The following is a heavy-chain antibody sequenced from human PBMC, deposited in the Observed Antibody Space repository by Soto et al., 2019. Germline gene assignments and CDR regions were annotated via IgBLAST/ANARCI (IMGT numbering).Heavy chain of an antibody. J-gene: IGHJ3*02. D-gene: IGHD5-12*01. Sequence: VGSLRLSCAASGFTFSSYEMNWVRQAPGKGLEWVSYISSSGSTIYYADSVKGRFTISRDNAKNSLYLQMNSLRAEDTAVYYCARDGERWLQFDAFDIWGQGTMVTVSS. CDR1: GFTFSSYE. CDR2: ISSSGSTI. V-gene: IGHV3-48*03. CDR3: ARDGERWLQFDAFDI.